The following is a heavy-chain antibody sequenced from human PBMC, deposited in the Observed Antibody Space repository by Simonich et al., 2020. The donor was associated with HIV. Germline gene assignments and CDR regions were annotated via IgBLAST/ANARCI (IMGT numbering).Heavy chain of an antibody. J-gene: IGHJ4*02. CDR2: IYYSGSN. Sequence: QVQLQESGPGLVKPSETLSLTCTVSGGSISTYYWSWIRQPPGKGLEWIGYIYYSGSNNYNPSLKSRVTISVDTSKNQFSLKLSSVTAADTAVYYCARGTVTGGDARFDYWGQGTLVTVSS. CDR3: ARGTVTGGDARFDY. CDR1: GGSISTYY. D-gene: IGHD4-17*01. V-gene: IGHV4-59*12.